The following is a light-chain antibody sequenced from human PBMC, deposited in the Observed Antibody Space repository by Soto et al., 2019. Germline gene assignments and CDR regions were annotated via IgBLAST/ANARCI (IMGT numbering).Light chain of an antibody. Sequence: QSALTQPASVSGSPGQSITISCAGSSSDVGGYNYVSWYQHHPGKAPKLMIYDVSNRPSGVSNRFSGPKSGNTASLTISGLQAEDEADYYCSSYTSNSTVIFGGGTKLTVL. CDR1: SSDVGGYNY. CDR2: DVS. J-gene: IGLJ2*01. V-gene: IGLV2-14*03. CDR3: SSYTSNSTVI.